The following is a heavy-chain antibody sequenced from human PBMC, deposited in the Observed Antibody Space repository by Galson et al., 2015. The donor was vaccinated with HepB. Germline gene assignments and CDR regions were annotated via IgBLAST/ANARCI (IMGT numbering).Heavy chain of an antibody. CDR1: GYTFTSYY. Sequence: SVKVSCKASGYTFTSYYMHWVRQAPGQGLEWMGIINPSGGSTSYAQKFQGRVTMTRDTSTSTVYMELSSLRSEDTAVYYCARSRYSRGTAMGLGSGFDYWGQGTLVTVSS. CDR2: INPSGGST. J-gene: IGHJ4*02. V-gene: IGHV1-46*01. CDR3: ARSRYSRGTAMGLGSGFDY. D-gene: IGHD5-18*01.